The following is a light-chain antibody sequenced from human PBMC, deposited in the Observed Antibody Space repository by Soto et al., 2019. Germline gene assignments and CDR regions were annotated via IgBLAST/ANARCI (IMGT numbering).Light chain of an antibody. CDR2: DVS. Sequence: QSVLNQPASVSGSPGQSITISCTGTSTDVGRYSYVSWYQQHPGKAPKLMVYDVSNRPSWVSNRFSGSKSGITASLTISGLQAEDEADYYCTSYTSDSTYVFGTGTKVTVL. CDR1: STDVGRYSY. V-gene: IGLV2-14*01. J-gene: IGLJ1*01. CDR3: TSYTSDSTYV.